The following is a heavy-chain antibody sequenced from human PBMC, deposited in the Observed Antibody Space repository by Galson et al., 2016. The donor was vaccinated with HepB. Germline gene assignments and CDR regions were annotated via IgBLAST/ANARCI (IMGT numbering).Heavy chain of an antibody. V-gene: IGHV5-51*01. Sequence: QSGAEVKKPGESLKISCKASGYSFTNYWIGWVRQMPGKGLEWMGIINPSDSDIRDSPSFQGQVTISVDKSISTADLQWRSLKASDTAMYYCARHGGGSTVTTFLDYWGQGTLVTVSS. CDR2: INPSDSDI. CDR1: GYSFTNYW. D-gene: IGHD4-11*01. J-gene: IGHJ4*02. CDR3: ARHGGGSTVTTFLDY.